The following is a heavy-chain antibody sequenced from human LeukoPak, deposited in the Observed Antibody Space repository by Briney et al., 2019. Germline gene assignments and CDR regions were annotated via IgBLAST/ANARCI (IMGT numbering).Heavy chain of an antibody. Sequence: PSETLSLTCTVSGGSISSYYWSWIRQPPGKGLEWIGYIYYSGSTNYNPSLKSRVTISVDTSKNQSSLKLSSVTAADTAVYYCASGGYSSGWYEVDWGQGTLVTVSS. V-gene: IGHV4-59*08. CDR1: GGSISSYY. J-gene: IGHJ4*02. D-gene: IGHD6-19*01. CDR2: IYYSGST. CDR3: ASGGYSSGWYEVD.